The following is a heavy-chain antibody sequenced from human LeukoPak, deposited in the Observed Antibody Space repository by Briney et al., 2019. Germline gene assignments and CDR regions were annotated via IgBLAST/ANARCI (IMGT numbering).Heavy chain of an antibody. Sequence: PGGSLRLSCAASGFTFSTYAMSWVRQAPGKGLDWVSTISDGGSDTHYADSVKGRFTISRDNSKNTLYLQMNSLRAEDTAVDYCAREGADYWGQGTLVTVSS. CDR1: GFTFSTYA. CDR2: ISDGGSDT. CDR3: AREGADY. V-gene: IGHV3-23*01. D-gene: IGHD3-16*01. J-gene: IGHJ4*02.